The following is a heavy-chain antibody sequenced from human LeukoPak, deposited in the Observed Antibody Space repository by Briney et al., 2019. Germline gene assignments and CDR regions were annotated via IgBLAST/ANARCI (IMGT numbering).Heavy chain of an antibody. V-gene: IGHV3-21*01. CDR1: GFTFSRYT. D-gene: IGHD5-12*01. CDR2: ISSSSSYV. CDR3: ARDGGYSGYDEFDF. Sequence: PGGSLRLSCVASGFTFSRYTMNWVRQAPGKGLDWVSSISSSSSYVYYVDSVKGRFTISRDNAKNSLFLQMDSLRGEDTAVYYCARDGGYSGYDEFDFWGQGALVTVSS. J-gene: IGHJ4*02.